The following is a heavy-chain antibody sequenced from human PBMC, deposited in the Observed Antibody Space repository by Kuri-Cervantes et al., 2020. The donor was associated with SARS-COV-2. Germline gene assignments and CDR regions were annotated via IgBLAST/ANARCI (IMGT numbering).Heavy chain of an antibody. V-gene: IGHV4-34*01. CDR3: ARGVVVPAAIRGGRWFDP. D-gene: IGHD2-2*02. CDR2: IYYSGST. CDR1: GGSFSGYY. J-gene: IGHJ5*02. Sequence: ESLKISCAVYGGSFSGYYWSWIRQPPGKGLEWIGSIYYSGSTYYNPSLKSRVTISVDTSKNQFSLKLSSVTAADTAVYYCARGVVVPAAIRGGRWFDPWGQGTLVTVSS.